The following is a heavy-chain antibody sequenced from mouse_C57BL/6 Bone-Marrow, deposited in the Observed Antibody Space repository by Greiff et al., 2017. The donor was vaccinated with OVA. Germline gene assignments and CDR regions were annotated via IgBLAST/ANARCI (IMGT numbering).Heavy chain of an antibody. J-gene: IGHJ2*01. CDR3: ATHYGSSYHYFDY. CDR1: GYTFTNYW. Sequence: QVHVKQSGAELVRPGTSVKMSCKASGYTFTNYWIGWAKQRPGHGLEWIGDIYPGGGYTNYNEKFKGKATLTADKSSSTAYMQFSSLTSEDSAIYYCATHYGSSYHYFDYWGQGTTLTVSS. D-gene: IGHD1-1*01. V-gene: IGHV1-63*01. CDR2: IYPGGGYT.